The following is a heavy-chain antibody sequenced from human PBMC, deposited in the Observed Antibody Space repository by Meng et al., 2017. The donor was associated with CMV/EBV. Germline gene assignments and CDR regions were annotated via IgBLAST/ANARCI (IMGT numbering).Heavy chain of an antibody. D-gene: IGHD1-14*01. CDR1: GFTISRYA. Sequence: GESLKISCAASGFTISRYAMHWVRQAPGKGLEWVAVISYDGSNKVYADSVKGRFTISRDNSKKTLYLRMNSLRGEDMAVYHCARDGDPGAESHDAFDIWGQGTMVTVSS. CDR3: ARDGDPGAESHDAFDI. CDR2: ISYDGSNK. J-gene: IGHJ3*02. V-gene: IGHV3-30-3*01.